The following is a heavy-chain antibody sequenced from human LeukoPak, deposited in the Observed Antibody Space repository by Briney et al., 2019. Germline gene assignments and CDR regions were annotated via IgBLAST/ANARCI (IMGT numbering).Heavy chain of an antibody. CDR3: TTGFDYYYYGMDV. Sequence: GGSLRLSCVASGFTFTNAWMNWVRQAPGKGLEWVGHIKSKTDGGTTDHAAPVKGRFTISRDDSKNTLYLQMNSLKTEDTAVYYCTTGFDYYYYGMDVWGQGTTVTVSS. J-gene: IGHJ6*02. V-gene: IGHV3-15*07. CDR2: IKSKTDGGTT. CDR1: GFTFTNAW.